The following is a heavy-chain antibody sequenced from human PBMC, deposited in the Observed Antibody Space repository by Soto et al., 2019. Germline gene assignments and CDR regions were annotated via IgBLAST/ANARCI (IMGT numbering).Heavy chain of an antibody. V-gene: IGHV1-18*01. CDR2: ISAYNGTT. D-gene: IGHD3-22*01. J-gene: IGHJ4*02. Sequence: QVQLVQSGAEVKKPGASVKVSCKASGYTFTSYGISWVRQAPGQGLERMGWISAYNGTTNDAQKLQGRVTMTTDTSTSTSYMELRSLRSDDTAVYCCARENNYYDSCGYYSYFDYWGQGTLVTVSS. CDR3: ARENNYYDSCGYYSYFDY. CDR1: GYTFTSYG.